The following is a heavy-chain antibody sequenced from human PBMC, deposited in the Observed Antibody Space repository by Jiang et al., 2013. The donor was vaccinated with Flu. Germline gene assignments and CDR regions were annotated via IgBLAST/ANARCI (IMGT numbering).Heavy chain of an antibody. D-gene: IGHD6-19*01. J-gene: IGHJ2*01. CDR3: AKEEGGYSSGWYVTWYFDL. V-gene: IGHV3-23*01. Sequence: GSLRLSCAASGSTFSSYAMSWVRQAPGKGLEWVSSISGSGGSRYYADSVKGRFTISRDNSKNTLYLHMNSLRAEDTAVYYCAKEEGGYSSGWYVTWYFDLWGRGTLVTVSS. CDR1: GSTFSSYA. CDR2: ISGSGGSR.